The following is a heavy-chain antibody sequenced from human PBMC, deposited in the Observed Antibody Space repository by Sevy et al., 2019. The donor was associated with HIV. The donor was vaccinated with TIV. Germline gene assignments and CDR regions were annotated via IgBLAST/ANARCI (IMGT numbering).Heavy chain of an antibody. J-gene: IGHJ4*02. V-gene: IGHV3-30*04. CDR3: ARDFDFWSGGLDY. D-gene: IGHD3-3*01. CDR2: ISYDGSNK. CDR1: GFTFSSYA. Sequence: GGSLRLSCAASGFTFSSYAMHWVRQAPGKGLEWVAVISYDGSNKYYADSVKGRFTISRDNSKNTLYLQMNSLRAEDTTVYYCARDFDFWSGGLDYWGQGTLVTVSS.